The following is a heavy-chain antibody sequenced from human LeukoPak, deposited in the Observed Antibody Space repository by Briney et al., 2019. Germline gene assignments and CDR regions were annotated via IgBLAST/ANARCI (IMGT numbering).Heavy chain of an antibody. CDR1: GGSISSYY. V-gene: IGHV4-4*07. J-gene: IGHJ5*02. Sequence: PSDTLSLTCTVSGGSISSYYWSWIRQPAGKGLEWIGRIYTSGSTNYNPSLKSRVTMSVDTSKNQFSLKLSSVTAADTAVYYCAGSGYLYWFDPWGQGTLVTVSS. CDR2: IYTSGST. D-gene: IGHD3-22*01. CDR3: AGSGYLYWFDP.